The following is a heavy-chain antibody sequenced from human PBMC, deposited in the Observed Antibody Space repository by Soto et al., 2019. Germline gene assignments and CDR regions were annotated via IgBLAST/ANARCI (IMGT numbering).Heavy chain of an antibody. Sequence: QVQLQQWGAGLLKPSETLSLTCAVYGGSFSGYYWSWIRQPPGKGLEWIGEINHSGSTNYNPTLKSRVTISADTSKNQFSLKLSSVTAADTAVYYCARGCRGYDFNWFDPWGQGTLVTVSS. V-gene: IGHV4-34*01. CDR3: ARGCRGYDFNWFDP. CDR1: GGSFSGYY. CDR2: INHSGST. D-gene: IGHD5-12*01. J-gene: IGHJ5*02.